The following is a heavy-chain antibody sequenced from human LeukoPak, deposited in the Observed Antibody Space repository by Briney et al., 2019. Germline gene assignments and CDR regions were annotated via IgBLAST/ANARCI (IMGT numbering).Heavy chain of an antibody. CDR2: ISNTGSYT. CDR3: AREGCRTSCPTWGYFDH. D-gene: IGHD2-2*01. Sequence: PGGSLRLSCAVSGFSFADEYMSWIRQAPGQGLEWVSYISNTGSYTNYADSVEGRFTISRDNTENSLYLQMNSLRAEDTAVYYCAREGCRTSCPTWGYFDHWGQGTLVTVSS. V-gene: IGHV3-11*06. J-gene: IGHJ4*02. CDR1: GFSFADEY.